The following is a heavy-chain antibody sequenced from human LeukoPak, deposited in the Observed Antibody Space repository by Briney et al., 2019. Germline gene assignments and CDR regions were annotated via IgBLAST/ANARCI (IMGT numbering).Heavy chain of an antibody. CDR2: INPNSGGT. Sequence: ASVKVSCKASRYIFIDYEINWVRQATGQGLEWMGWINPNSGGTNYAQKFQGRVTMTRDTSISTAYMELSRLRSDDTAVYYCARGRHWKPFDYWGQGTLVTVSS. V-gene: IGHV1-2*02. CDR3: ARGRHWKPFDY. D-gene: IGHD1-1*01. J-gene: IGHJ4*02. CDR1: RYIFIDYE.